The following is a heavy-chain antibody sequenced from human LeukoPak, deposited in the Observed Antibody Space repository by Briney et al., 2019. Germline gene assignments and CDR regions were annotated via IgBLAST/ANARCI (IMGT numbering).Heavy chain of an antibody. CDR3: ARDRAARSMGWFDP. D-gene: IGHD6-6*01. J-gene: IGHJ5*02. CDR1: GYTFTSYG. V-gene: IGHV1-18*01. CDR2: ISAYNGNT. Sequence: ASVKVSCTASGYTFTSYGISWVRQAPGQGLEWMGWISAYNGNTNYAQKLQGRVTMTTDTSTSTAYMELRSLRSDDTAVYYCARDRAARSMGWFDPWGQGTLVTVSS.